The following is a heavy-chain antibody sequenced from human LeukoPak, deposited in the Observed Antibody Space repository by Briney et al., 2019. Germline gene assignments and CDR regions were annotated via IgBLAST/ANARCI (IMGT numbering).Heavy chain of an antibody. V-gene: IGHV1-18*03. D-gene: IGHD6-19*01. J-gene: IGHJ4*02. CDR3: AREGVAVAGLDY. CDR1: GYNFISYG. CDR2: ISVYNGNT. Sequence: ASVKVSCKTSGYNFISYGINWVRQAPGQGLEWMGWISVYNGNTNYAQKLQGRITLTTDASTGTVYMELRSLGSDDMAVYYCAREGVAVAGLDYWGQGTLVTVSS.